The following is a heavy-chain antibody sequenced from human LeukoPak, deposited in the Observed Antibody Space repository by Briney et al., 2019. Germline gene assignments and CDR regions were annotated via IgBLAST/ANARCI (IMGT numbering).Heavy chain of an antibody. V-gene: IGHV4-34*01. CDR2: INHSGST. J-gene: IGHJ5*02. D-gene: IGHD3-22*01. CDR3: ARGRLSYYYDSRGWFDP. Sequence: SETLSLTCAVYGGSFSGYYWSWIRQPPGKGLEWIGEINHSGSTNCNPSLKSRVTISVDTSKNQSSLKLSSVTAADTAVYYCARGRLSYYYDSRGWFDPWGQGTLVTVSS. CDR1: GGSFSGYY.